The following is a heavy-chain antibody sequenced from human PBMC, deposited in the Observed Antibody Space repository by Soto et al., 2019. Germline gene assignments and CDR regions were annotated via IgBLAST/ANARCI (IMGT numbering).Heavy chain of an antibody. J-gene: IGHJ3*01. CDR2: IYNSGST. CDR3: ATYSQFFKA. Sequence: TLSLTCAVSGVYISGGYYSWSGIRQPPWKGLEWIGFIYNSGSTYYNSSLKSRVTISVDRSKNHFFLNLTSVTAADTAAFSFATYSQFFKAWRQGTMVTV. D-gene: IGHD4-4*01. CDR1: GVYISGGYYS. V-gene: IGHV4-30-2*01.